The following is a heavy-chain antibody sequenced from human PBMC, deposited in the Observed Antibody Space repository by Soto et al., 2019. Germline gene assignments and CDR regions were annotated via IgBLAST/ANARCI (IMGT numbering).Heavy chain of an antibody. CDR1: GYTFTGYY. Sequence: GASVKVSCKASGYTFTGYYMHWVQQAPGQGLEWMGWINPNSGGTNYAQKFQGWVTMTRDTSISTAYMELSRLRSDDTAVYYCARVQGGYDNWFDPWGQGTLVTVSS. D-gene: IGHD5-12*01. V-gene: IGHV1-2*04. CDR2: INPNSGGT. J-gene: IGHJ5*02. CDR3: ARVQGGYDNWFDP.